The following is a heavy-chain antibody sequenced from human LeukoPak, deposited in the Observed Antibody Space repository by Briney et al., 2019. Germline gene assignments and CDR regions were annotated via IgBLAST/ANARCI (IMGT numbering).Heavy chain of an antibody. Sequence: GASVKVSCKASGGTFSSYAISWVRQAPGQGLEWMGEIIPIFGTANYAQKFQGRVTITADESTSTAYMELSSLRSEDTAVYYCAREVRAVAGTNWFDPWGQGTLVTVSS. D-gene: IGHD6-19*01. V-gene: IGHV1-69*13. J-gene: IGHJ5*02. CDR3: AREVRAVAGTNWFDP. CDR1: GGTFSSYA. CDR2: IIPIFGTA.